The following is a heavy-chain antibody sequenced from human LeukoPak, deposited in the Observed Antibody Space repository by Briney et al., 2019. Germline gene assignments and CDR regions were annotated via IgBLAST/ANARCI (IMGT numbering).Heavy chain of an antibody. D-gene: IGHD3-10*01. CDR3: ARHQTWRVRGATRDY. CDR2: IYYSGST. CDR1: GGSISSSSYY. V-gene: IGHV4-39*01. J-gene: IGHJ4*02. Sequence: SETLSLTCTVSGGSISSSSYYWGWIRQPPGKGLEWIGSIYYSGSTYYNPSLKSRVTISVDTSKNQFSLKLSSVTAADTAVYYCARHQTWRVRGATRDYWGQGTLVTVSS.